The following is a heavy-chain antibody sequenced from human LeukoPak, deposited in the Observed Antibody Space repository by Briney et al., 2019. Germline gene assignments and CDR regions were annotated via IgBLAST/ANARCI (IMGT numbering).Heavy chain of an antibody. CDR3: AKAIEYYYDSSPPDY. CDR2: ISYDGSNK. J-gene: IGHJ4*02. V-gene: IGHV3-30*18. D-gene: IGHD3-22*01. Sequence: HPGGSLRLSCAASGFTFSSYSMNWVRQAPGKGLEWVAVISYDGSNKYYADSVKGRFTISRDNSKNTLYLQMNSLRAEDTAVYYCAKAIEYYYDSSPPDYWGQGTLVTVSS. CDR1: GFTFSSYS.